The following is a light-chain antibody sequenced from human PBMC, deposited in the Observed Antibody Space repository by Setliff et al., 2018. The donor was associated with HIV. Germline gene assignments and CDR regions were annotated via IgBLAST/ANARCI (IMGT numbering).Light chain of an antibody. CDR2: DVS. V-gene: IGLV2-14*03. CDR1: SSDVGGYNF. J-gene: IGLJ1*01. CDR3: SSYTSSSTLNV. Sequence: QSALTQPASVSGSPGQSITISCTGTSSDVGGYNFVSWYQHHPGKAPILMIYDVSTRPSGVSNRFPGSKSDNTASLTISGLQAEDEADYYCSSYTSSSTLNVFGTGTKVTVL.